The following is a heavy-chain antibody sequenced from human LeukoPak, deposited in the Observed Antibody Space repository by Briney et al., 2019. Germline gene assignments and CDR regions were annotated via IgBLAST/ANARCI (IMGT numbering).Heavy chain of an antibody. D-gene: IGHD6-13*01. J-gene: IGHJ4*02. CDR3: ARDSIAAAGTCLDY. V-gene: IGHV3-30-3*01. Sequence: PGGSLRLSCAASGFTFSSYAMHWVRQAPGKGLELVAVISYDGSNKYYADSVKGRFTISRDNSKNTLYLQMNSLRAEDTAVYYCARDSIAAAGTCLDYWGQGALVTVSS. CDR1: GFTFSSYA. CDR2: ISYDGSNK.